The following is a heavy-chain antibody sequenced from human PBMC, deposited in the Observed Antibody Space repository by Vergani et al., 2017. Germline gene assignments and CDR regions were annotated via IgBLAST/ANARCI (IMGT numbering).Heavy chain of an antibody. CDR2: IWYDGSNK. CDR3: ARGNIVGATLAYFDY. Sequence: QVQLVESGGGVVQPGRSLRLSCAASGFTFSSYGMHWVRQAPGKGLEWVAVIWYDGSNKYYADSVKGRFTISRDNSKNTLYLQMNSLRAEDTAVYYCARGNIVGATLAYFDYWGQGTLVTVSS. J-gene: IGHJ4*02. D-gene: IGHD1-26*01. V-gene: IGHV3-33*08. CDR1: GFTFSSYG.